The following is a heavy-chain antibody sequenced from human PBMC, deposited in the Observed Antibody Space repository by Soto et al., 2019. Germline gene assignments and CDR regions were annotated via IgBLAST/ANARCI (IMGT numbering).Heavy chain of an antibody. CDR1: GGSISSGSYY. V-gene: IGHV4-39*01. CDR2: IYYSGST. CDR3: ASGLRVSADGYYYYGMDV. Sequence: SATLSLGCTVSGGSISSGSYYWGWIRQPAGKGREWIGSIYYSGSTYYNPSLKSRVTISVDTSKNQFSLKLSSVTAADTAVYYCASGLRVSADGYYYYGMDVWGQGTTV. J-gene: IGHJ6*02. D-gene: IGHD3-3*01.